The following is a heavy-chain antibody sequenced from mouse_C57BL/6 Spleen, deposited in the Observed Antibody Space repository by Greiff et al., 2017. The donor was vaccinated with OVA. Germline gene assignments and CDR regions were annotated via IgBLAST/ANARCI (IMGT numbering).Heavy chain of an antibody. CDR3: ARDRGDYGSSPLDY. Sequence: EVQVVESGGGLVKPGGSLKLSCAASGFTFSSYAMSWVRQTPEKRLEWVATISDGGSYTYYPDNVKGRFTISRDNAKNNLYLQMSHLKSEDTAMYYGARDRGDYGSSPLDYWGQGTTLTVSS. D-gene: IGHD1-1*01. CDR2: ISDGGSYT. V-gene: IGHV5-4*01. J-gene: IGHJ2*01. CDR1: GFTFSSYA.